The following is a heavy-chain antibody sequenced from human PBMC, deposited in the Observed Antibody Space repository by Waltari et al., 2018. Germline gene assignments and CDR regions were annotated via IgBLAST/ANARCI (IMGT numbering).Heavy chain of an antibody. CDR1: GGSISSSSYY. J-gene: IGHJ4*02. V-gene: IGHV4-39*01. CDR2: IYYSGST. Sequence: QLQLQESGPGLVKPSETLSLTCTVSGGSISSSSYYWGWIRQPPGKGLEWIGRIYYSGSTYYNPSLKSRVTISVDTSKNQFSLKLSSVTAADTAVYYCATPRYSSGWYRQYYFDYWGQGTLVTVSS. D-gene: IGHD6-19*01. CDR3: ATPRYSSGWYRQYYFDY.